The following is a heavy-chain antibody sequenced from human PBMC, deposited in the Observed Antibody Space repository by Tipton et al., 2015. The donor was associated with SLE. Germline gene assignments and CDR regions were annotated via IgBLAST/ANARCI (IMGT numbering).Heavy chain of an antibody. CDR3: ARGCSSSTCEPSYFFGMDV. J-gene: IGHJ6*02. CDR2: VFRGGST. V-gene: IGHV4-34*01. CDR1: GDSLSGQY. D-gene: IGHD2-2*01. Sequence: LRLSCSVYGDSLSGQYWSWIRQPPGKGLEWIGEVFRGGSTNYSPSLESRVTITVDMSKNQFSLRLISVTAADTAVYYCARGCSSSTCEPSYFFGMDVWGQGTTVTVSS.